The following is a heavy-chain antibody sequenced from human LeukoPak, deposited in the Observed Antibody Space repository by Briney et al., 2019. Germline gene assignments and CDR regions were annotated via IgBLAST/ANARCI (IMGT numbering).Heavy chain of an antibody. CDR3: AKGGYTTWFDP. CDR1: GFTFREYS. D-gene: IGHD2-15*01. Sequence: GGSLRLSCAASGFTFREYSMSWVRQAPGKGLEWVSNIRSNGRDTYYIDSVKGRFTISRDNSKNTVYLEMSSLRAEDTGVYYCAKGGYTTWFDPWGQGTLVTVSS. CDR2: IRSNGRDT. J-gene: IGHJ5*02. V-gene: IGHV3-23*01.